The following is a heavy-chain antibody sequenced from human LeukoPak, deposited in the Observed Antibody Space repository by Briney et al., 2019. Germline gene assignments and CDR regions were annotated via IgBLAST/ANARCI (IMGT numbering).Heavy chain of an antibody. D-gene: IGHD6-13*01. Sequence: PGESLKISCKGSGYSFTNYWIGWVRQMPGKGLEWMGVTYPGDSDTRYSPSFQGQVTISADKSISTAYLQWSSLKASDTALYYCARPSSSWYDNFDYWGQGTLVSVSS. CDR2: TYPGDSDT. CDR3: ARPSSSWYDNFDY. V-gene: IGHV5-51*01. CDR1: GYSFTNYW. J-gene: IGHJ4*02.